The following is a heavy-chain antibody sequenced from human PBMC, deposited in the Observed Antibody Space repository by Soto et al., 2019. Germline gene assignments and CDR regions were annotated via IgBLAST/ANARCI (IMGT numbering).Heavy chain of an antibody. CDR2: MSLDGNSR. J-gene: IGHJ4*02. D-gene: IGHD2-21*01. CDR3: TRGRSVIANTDFAH. CDR1: GFAVSSYS. V-gene: IGHV3-30-3*01. Sequence: QVQLVESGGGVVQPGTSLRLSCAASGFAVSSYSVHWVRQAPGKGLEWVAAMSLDGNSRYFADSVKGRFTISRDASKNAWSLQMNSLVPEDSAVYHGTRGRSVIANTDFAHWGQGTQVTVSS.